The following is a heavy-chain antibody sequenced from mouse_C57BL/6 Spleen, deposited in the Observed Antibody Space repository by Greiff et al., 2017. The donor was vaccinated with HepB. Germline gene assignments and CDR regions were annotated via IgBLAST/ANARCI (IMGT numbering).Heavy chain of an antibody. V-gene: IGHV1-15*01. CDR3: TRLQDGLRRGFDY. CDR1: GYTFTDYE. J-gene: IGHJ2*01. Sequence: VKLMESGAELVRPGASVTLSCKASGYTFTDYEMHWVKQTPVHGLEWIGAIDPETGGTAYNQKFKGKAILTADKSSSTAYMELRSLTSEDSAVYYCTRLQDGLRRGFDYWGQGTTLTVSS. CDR2: IDPETGGT. D-gene: IGHD2-4*01.